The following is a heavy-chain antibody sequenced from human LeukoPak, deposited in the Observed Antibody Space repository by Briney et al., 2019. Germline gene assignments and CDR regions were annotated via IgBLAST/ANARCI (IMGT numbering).Heavy chain of an antibody. CDR1: GFTFSAFS. CDR3: ARDLLWKGLSPIGKFWS. D-gene: IGHD3-3*01. CDR2: INSASTHI. Sequence: GGSLRLPCSASGFTFSAFSMNCVRQTPGKGLQWVASINSASTHIFYAESVKGRFTISRDNANNSVFLQMSGLTDEDTGLYYCARDLLWKGLSPIGKFWSWGLGTMVTVSS. J-gene: IGHJ3*01. V-gene: IGHV3-21*01.